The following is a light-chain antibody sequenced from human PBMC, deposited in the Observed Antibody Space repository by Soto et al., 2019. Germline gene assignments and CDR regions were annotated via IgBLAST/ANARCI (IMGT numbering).Light chain of an antibody. CDR3: AAWDDSLNGGYV. CDR1: SSNIGSNT. CDR2: SNN. V-gene: IGLV1-44*01. J-gene: IGLJ1*01. Sequence: QTVVTQPPSASGTPGQRVTISCSGSSSNIGSNTVNWYQQLPGTAPKLLIYSNNQRPSGVPDRFSGSKSGTSASLAISGLQSADEADYYCAAWDDSLNGGYVFGTGTKVTVL.